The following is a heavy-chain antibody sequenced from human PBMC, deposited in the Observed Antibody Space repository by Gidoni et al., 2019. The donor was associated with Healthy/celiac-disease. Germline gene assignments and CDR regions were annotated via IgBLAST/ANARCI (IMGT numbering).Heavy chain of an antibody. Sequence: EVQLVESGGGLVQPGGSLRLSCAASGFTFSSSSMNWVRQAPGKGLEWVSYISSSSSTIYYADSVKGRFTISRDNAKNSLDLQMNSLRDEDTAVYYCARHGGSYWYFDLWGRGTLVTVSS. D-gene: IGHD2-15*01. CDR3: ARHGGSYWYFDL. J-gene: IGHJ2*01. V-gene: IGHV3-48*02. CDR2: ISSSSSTI. CDR1: GFTFSSSS.